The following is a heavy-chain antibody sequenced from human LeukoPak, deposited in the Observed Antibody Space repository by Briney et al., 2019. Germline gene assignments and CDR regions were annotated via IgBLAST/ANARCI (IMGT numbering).Heavy chain of an antibody. CDR1: GGSFSGYY. CDR3: ARWPLL. Sequence: SETLSLTRAVYGGSFSGYYWSWIRQPPGKGLEWIGEIDHSGSTNYNPSLKSRVTILVDTSKNQFSLKLSSVTAADTAVYYCARWPLLWGQGTLVTVSS. J-gene: IGHJ4*02. CDR2: IDHSGST. V-gene: IGHV4-34*01. D-gene: IGHD5-12*01.